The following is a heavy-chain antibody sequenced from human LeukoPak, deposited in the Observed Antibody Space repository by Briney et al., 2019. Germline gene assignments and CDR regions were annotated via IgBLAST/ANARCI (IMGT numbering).Heavy chain of an antibody. J-gene: IGHJ6*02. CDR2: TSWDGGST. CDR1: GFTFDDYT. Sequence: PGGSLRLSCAASGFTFDDYTMHWVRQAPGKGLEWVSLTSWDGGSTYYADSVKGRFTISRDNSKNSLYLQMNSLRTEDTALYYCAKAVDTAMVLYYYGMDVWGQGTTVTVSS. V-gene: IGHV3-43*01. CDR3: AKAVDTAMVLYYYGMDV. D-gene: IGHD5-18*01.